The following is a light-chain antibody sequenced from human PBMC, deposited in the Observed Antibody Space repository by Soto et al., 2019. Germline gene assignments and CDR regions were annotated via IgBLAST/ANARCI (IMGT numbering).Light chain of an antibody. CDR2: KAS. J-gene: IGKJ1*01. Sequence: DIVMTQSPGSLAVSLCQRATINCKSSQSVLYSSNNKNHLASYQQKPGKAPKLLIYKASTLTSGVPSRFSGSGSGTEFTLTISSLQPDDFATYYCQHYNSYSEAFGPGTRWIS. CDR3: QHYNSYSEA. CDR1: QSVLYSSNNKNH. V-gene: IGKV4-1*01.